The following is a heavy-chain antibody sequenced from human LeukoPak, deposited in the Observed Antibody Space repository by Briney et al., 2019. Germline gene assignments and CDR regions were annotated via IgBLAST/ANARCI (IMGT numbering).Heavy chain of an antibody. V-gene: IGHV4-34*01. J-gene: IGHJ6*04. CDR2: INHSGST. Sequence: SETLSLTCAVYGGSFRGYYWSCIRQPPGKGLEWIGEINHSGSTNYNPSLKSRVTISVDTSKNQFSLKLSSVTAADTAVYYCARAFARGSYYYYGMDVWGKGTTVTVSS. CDR3: ARAFARGSYYYYGMDV. CDR1: GGSFRGYY. D-gene: IGHD2/OR15-2a*01.